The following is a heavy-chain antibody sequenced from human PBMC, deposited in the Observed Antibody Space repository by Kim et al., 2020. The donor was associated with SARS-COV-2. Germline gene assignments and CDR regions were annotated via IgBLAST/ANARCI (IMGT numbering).Heavy chain of an antibody. D-gene: IGHD3-22*01. CDR3: AREGYYYDSSGYQKYFDY. J-gene: IGHJ4*02. V-gene: IGHV1-69*13. CDR1: GGTFSSYA. CDR2: IIPIFGTA. Sequence: SVKVSCKASGGTFSSYAISWVRQAPGQWLEWMGGIIPIFGTANYAQKFQGRVTITADESTSTAYMELSSLRSEDTAVYYCAREGYYYDSSGYQKYFDYWGQGTLVTVSS.